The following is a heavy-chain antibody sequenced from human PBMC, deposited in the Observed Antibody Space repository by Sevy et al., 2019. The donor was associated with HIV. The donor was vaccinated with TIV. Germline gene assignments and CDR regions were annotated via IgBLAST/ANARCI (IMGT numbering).Heavy chain of an antibody. V-gene: IGHV3-53*01. CDR1: GFTVTFNS. D-gene: IGHD6-19*01. CDR3: VRERAGIDH. CDR2: IYVGRNT. Sequence: GGSLRLSCAASGFTVTFNSMSWARQAPGRGLVWVSVIYVGRNTYYADSVKGRFTIFRDSFKDTVDLQMDSLRPEDSGVYYCVRERAGIDHWGQGTLVTVSS. J-gene: IGHJ4*02.